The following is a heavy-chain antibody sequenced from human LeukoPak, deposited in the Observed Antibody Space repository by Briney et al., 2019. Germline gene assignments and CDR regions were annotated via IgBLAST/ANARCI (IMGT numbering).Heavy chain of an antibody. Sequence: GRSLRLSCAASVFTFSNCAMHWVRQAPGKGREWVAATSYDGNNKHYADSVTGRFTISRDNSQNTLSLQLNSLRAEGTAVYYCARNPYGDYYFDFWGQGTLVTVSS. V-gene: IGHV3-30-3*01. D-gene: IGHD4-17*01. CDR2: TSYDGNNK. J-gene: IGHJ4*02. CDR1: VFTFSNCA. CDR3: ARNPYGDYYFDF.